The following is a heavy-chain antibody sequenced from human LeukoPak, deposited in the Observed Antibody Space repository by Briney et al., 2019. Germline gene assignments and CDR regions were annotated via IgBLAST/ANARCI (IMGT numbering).Heavy chain of an antibody. V-gene: IGHV1-8*01. J-gene: IGHJ5*02. CDR3: ARGRGPVLREYNCFVP. CDR2: MNPNSGNT. CDR1: GYTFTSYD. D-gene: IGHD2/OR15-2a*01. Sequence: GASVKVSCKAAGYTFTSYDINWVGQAAGQGREWMGGMNPNSGNTGYAQKFQGRVTMTRHTSISTAYMELSSLRSEDTAVYYCARGRGPVLREYNCFVPWGQGTPVTVAS.